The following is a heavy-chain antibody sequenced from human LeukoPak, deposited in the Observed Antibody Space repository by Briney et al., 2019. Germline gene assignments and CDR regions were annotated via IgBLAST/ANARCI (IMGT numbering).Heavy chain of an antibody. V-gene: IGHV3-33*01. CDR2: IWYDGSNK. D-gene: IGHD6-19*01. J-gene: IGHJ6*02. CDR1: GFTFSSYG. Sequence: GGSLRLSCAASGFTFSSYGMHWVRQAPGKGLEWVAVIWYDGSNKYYADSVKGRFTISRDNSKNTLYLQMYSLSSADTAVYYCARAVAGTLYFYYGMDVWGQGTTVTVSS. CDR3: ARAVAGTLYFYYGMDV.